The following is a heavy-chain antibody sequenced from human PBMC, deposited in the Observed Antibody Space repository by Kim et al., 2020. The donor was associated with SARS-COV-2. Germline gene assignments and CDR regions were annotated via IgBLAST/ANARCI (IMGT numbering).Heavy chain of an antibody. CDR1: GFTFSNAW. CDR3: TTEYCGGDCYSGRNYYYGIDV. CDR2: IKSKTDGGTT. J-gene: IGHJ6*02. V-gene: IGHV3-15*01. Sequence: GGSLRLSCAASGFTFSNAWMSWVRQAPGKGLEWVGRIKSKTDGGTTDYAAPVKGRFTISRDDSKNTLYLQMNSLKTEDTAVYYCTTEYCGGDCYSGRNYYYGIDVWGQGTTVTVSS. D-gene: IGHD2-21*02.